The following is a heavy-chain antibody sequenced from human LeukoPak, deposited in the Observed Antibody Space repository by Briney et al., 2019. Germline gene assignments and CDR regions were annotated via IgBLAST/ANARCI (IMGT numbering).Heavy chain of an antibody. CDR1: GYTFTGYY. V-gene: IGHV1-2*06. CDR2: INPNSGGT. CDR3: ARETTTYCSGGSCYRNYMDV. Sequence: GASVKVSCKASGYTFTGYYMHWVRQAPGQGLEWMGRINPNSGGTNYAQKFQGRVTMTRDTSISTAYMELSRLRSDDTAVYYCARETTTYCSGGSCYRNYMDVWGKGTTVTVSS. D-gene: IGHD2-15*01. J-gene: IGHJ6*03.